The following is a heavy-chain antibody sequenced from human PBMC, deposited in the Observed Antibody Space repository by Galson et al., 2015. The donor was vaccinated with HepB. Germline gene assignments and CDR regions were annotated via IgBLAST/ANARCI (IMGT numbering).Heavy chain of an antibody. D-gene: IGHD3-22*01. CDR2: INPSDGYT. CDR3: ARGGGVPNYTDTSGYYSPDAFDI. Sequence: CKASGYTFTNYYIHWVRQAPGQGLEWMGIINPSDGYTTYAQRFQGRVTVTRDTSTSTVYMELSSLRSEDTAVYYCARGGGVPNYTDTSGYYSPDAFDIWGQGTMVTVSS. J-gene: IGHJ3*02. V-gene: IGHV1-46*03. CDR1: GYTFTNYY.